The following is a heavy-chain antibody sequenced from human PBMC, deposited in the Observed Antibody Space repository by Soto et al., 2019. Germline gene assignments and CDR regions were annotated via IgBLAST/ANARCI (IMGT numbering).Heavy chain of an antibody. V-gene: IGHV4-59*04. J-gene: IGHJ6*02. Sequence: PSETPSLTFTVSGAFRSTYYWSWIRQPPGKGLEWIGYFYYSGSTYYNPSLKSRVTISVDTSKNQFSLKLNSVTAADTAVYYCERHGRKQDHPSAPGGYYYYYGMEVWGQGTTVNVSS. D-gene: IGHD2-15*01. CDR1: GAFRSTYY. CDR2: FYYSGST. CDR3: ERHGRKQDHPSAPGGYYYYYGMEV.